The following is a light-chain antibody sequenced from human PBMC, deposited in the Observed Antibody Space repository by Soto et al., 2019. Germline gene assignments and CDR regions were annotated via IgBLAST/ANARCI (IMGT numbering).Light chain of an antibody. CDR2: CAS. CDR1: QSVSSN. J-gene: IGKJ1*01. Sequence: EIVMTQSPDTLSVSPGERATLSCRASQSVSSNLAWYQQKPGQAPRLLIYCASTRATGIPARFSGSGSGTEFTLTISSLQSEDFAVYYCQQYNNWPRTFGQGTKVEIK. V-gene: IGKV3-15*01. CDR3: QQYNNWPRT.